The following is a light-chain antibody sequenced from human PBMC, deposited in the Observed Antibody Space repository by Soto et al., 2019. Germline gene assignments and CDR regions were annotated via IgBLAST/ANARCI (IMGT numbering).Light chain of an antibody. Sequence: QAVLTQPASVSGSHGQSITISCTGTSSDVGGYNYVSWYQQHPGKAPNHIIYYVSNRPSGVSKRFSGSKSGNTASLTISGLQAEDEADYYCISYTCGSTHVVCGGGTKLTDL. CDR2: YVS. CDR1: SSDVGGYNY. J-gene: IGLJ2*01. V-gene: IGLV2-14*01. CDR3: ISYTCGSTHVV.